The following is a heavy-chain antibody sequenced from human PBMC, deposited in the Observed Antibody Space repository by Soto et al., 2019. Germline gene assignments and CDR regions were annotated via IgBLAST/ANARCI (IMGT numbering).Heavy chain of an antibody. CDR1: GDSVSSSSQY. J-gene: IGHJ5*02. D-gene: IGHD2-21*01. CDR3: ARHWIAGSYIP. Sequence: SETLSLTCSVSGDSVSSSSQYWGWIRQPPGKGLEWIGSIHYSGTSYYNPSLKSRVTIFVDTSKNQLSLKLSSVTAADTAVYYCARHWIAGSYIPWGQVTLVTVSS. V-gene: IGHV4-39*01. CDR2: IHYSGTS.